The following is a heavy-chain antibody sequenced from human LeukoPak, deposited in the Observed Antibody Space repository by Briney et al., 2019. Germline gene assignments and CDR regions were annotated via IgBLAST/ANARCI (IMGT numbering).Heavy chain of an antibody. Sequence: GASVKVSCKASGGTFSSYAISWVRQAPGQGLEWMGWISAYNGNTNYAQKLQGRVTMTTDTSTSTAYMELRSLRSDDTAVYYCARGQVGQWLVPSILGYWGQGTLVTVSS. J-gene: IGHJ4*02. V-gene: IGHV1-18*01. CDR1: GGTFSSYA. CDR3: ARGQVGQWLVPSILGY. CDR2: ISAYNGNT. D-gene: IGHD6-19*01.